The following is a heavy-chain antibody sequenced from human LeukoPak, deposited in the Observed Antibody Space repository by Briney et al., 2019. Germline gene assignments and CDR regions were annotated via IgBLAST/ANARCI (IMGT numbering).Heavy chain of an antibody. Sequence: SEKVSCKTSGGTFNNSAISWVRQAPGQGLEWLGGIMPLFGTAGYAQKFQGRVTITKDESTRTVYLELTSLTSDDTAVYYCARDVHGDYGSGWFDPWGQGTLVSVSS. J-gene: IGHJ5*02. V-gene: IGHV1-69*05. CDR3: ARDVHGDYGSGWFDP. CDR2: IMPLFGTA. CDR1: GGTFNNSA. D-gene: IGHD4-17*01.